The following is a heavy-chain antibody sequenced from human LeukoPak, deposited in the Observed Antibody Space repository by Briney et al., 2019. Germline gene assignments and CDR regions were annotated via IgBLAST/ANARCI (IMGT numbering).Heavy chain of an antibody. CDR1: GFTFSTSW. D-gene: IGHD5-24*01. Sequence: GGSLRLSCAASGFTFSTSWMTWVRQAPGKGLEWVANINQDGSQKYYVDSVKGRFTISRDNTKNSLYLQMSSLRAEDTAIYYCTRVGYIDEGIDYWGQGTLVTVSS. J-gene: IGHJ4*02. CDR3: TRVGYIDEGIDY. CDR2: INQDGSQK. V-gene: IGHV3-7*04.